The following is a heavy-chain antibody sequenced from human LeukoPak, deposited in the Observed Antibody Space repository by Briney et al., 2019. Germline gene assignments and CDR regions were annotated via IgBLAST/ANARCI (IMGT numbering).Heavy chain of an antibody. CDR2: IKQDGSEK. J-gene: IGHJ6*04. CDR1: GFTLSTYW. D-gene: IGHD3-10*01. CDR3: PTSSGPETYYIRYTHHYPDV. V-gene: IGHV3-7*01. Sequence: PGGSMRPSCAASGFTLSTYWMSWLRQTPGKGQEWVANIKQDGSEKYYVDSVKGRFTISRDNAKNSLYLQMNSLRAEDTALYYCPTSSGPETYYIRYTHHYPDVRAKGTRLTVSS.